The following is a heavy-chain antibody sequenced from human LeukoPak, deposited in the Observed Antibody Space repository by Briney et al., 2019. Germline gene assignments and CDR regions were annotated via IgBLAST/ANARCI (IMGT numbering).Heavy chain of an antibody. CDR3: ARDHYGGCAYSDY. Sequence: PGGSLRLSCVASGFTFSSYGMHWVRQAPGKGLEWVAVIWYDGTNKYYADSVKGRFTISRDNSKNTLYLQMNSLRAEDTAVYYCARDHYGGCAYSDYWGQGALVIVSS. CDR1: GFTFSSYG. D-gene: IGHD4/OR15-4a*01. CDR2: IWYDGTNK. J-gene: IGHJ4*02. V-gene: IGHV3-33*01.